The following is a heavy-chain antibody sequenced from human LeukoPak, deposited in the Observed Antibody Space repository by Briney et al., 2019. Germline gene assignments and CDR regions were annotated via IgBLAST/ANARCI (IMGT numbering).Heavy chain of an antibody. CDR3: ARSIGGSWYSDLFDY. Sequence: SETLSLTCSVSGSSINSYYWSWIRQPPGKGLEWIGYIDDNGRTNDNPSLRSRLTLAVDTSKNQFSLRLRSVTAADTAVYHCARSIGGSWYSDLFDYWGQGTLVTVSS. CDR1: GSSINSYY. CDR2: IDDNGRT. V-gene: IGHV4-59*08. J-gene: IGHJ4*02. D-gene: IGHD6-13*01.